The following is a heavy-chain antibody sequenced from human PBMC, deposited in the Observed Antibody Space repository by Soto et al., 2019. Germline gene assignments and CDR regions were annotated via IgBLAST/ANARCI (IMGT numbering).Heavy chain of an antibody. Sequence: GESLKISCQCSGYTFSNFWIGWVRQLPGRGLEWMGIIYPGDQETRYSPSFHGKVTISADKSINTAYLQWNSLEASDTAFYFRARSPRSSPYFDYWGQGALVTVSS. CDR2: IYPGDQET. D-gene: IGHD6-13*01. J-gene: IGHJ4*02. CDR1: GYTFSNFW. V-gene: IGHV5-51*01. CDR3: ARSPRSSPYFDY.